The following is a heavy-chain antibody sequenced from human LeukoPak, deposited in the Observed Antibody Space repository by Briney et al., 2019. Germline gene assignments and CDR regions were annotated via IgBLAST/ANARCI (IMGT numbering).Heavy chain of an antibody. J-gene: IGHJ5*02. CDR3: ARKALPGNWFDP. CDR2: IYASGST. Sequence: PSETLSLTCTVSGDSISSYYWSWIWQPAGKGLEWIGRIYASGSTNYNPSLKSRVTMSLDTSKNQFSLNLSSVTAADTAVYYCARKALPGNWFDPWGQGTLVTVSS. CDR1: GDSISSYY. V-gene: IGHV4-4*07.